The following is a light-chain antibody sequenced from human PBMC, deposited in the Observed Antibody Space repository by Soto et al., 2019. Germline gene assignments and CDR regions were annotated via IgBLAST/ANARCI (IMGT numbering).Light chain of an antibody. CDR2: TNN. Sequence: QSVLTQPTSASGTPGQRVTISCSGSSSNIGINSVNWYQQLPGTAPKLLIYTNNQRPSGVPDRFSGSKSGTSASLAISGLQSEDEAVYYCAAWDDSLYGAVFRGGTQLTVL. V-gene: IGLV1-44*01. J-gene: IGLJ7*01. CDR3: AAWDDSLYGAV. CDR1: SSNIGINS.